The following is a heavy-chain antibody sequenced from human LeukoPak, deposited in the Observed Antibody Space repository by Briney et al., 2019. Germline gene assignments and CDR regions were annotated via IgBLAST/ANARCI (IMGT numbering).Heavy chain of an antibody. CDR2: ISSSSSYI. CDR1: GFTFSSYS. Sequence: GGSLRLSCAASGFTFSSYSMNWVRQAPGKGLEWVSSISSSSSYIYYADSVKGRFTVSRDNAKNSLYLQMNSLRVDDTAVYYCARDGPPDYWGQGTLVTVSS. CDR3: ARDGPPDY. V-gene: IGHV3-21*01. J-gene: IGHJ4*02.